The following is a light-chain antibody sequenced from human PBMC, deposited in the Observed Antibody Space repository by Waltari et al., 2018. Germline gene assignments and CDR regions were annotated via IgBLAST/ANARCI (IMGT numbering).Light chain of an antibody. CDR2: AAS. J-gene: IGKJ4*01. V-gene: IGKV1-39*01. CDR1: PSISSY. CDR3: QQSYSTPPLT. Sequence: DIQMTQSPSSLSASVGDRVTITCRASPSISSYLNWYQQKPRKAPKLLIYAASSLQSGVPSRFSGSGSGTDFTLTISSLQPEDFATYYCQQSYSTPPLTFGGGTKVEIK.